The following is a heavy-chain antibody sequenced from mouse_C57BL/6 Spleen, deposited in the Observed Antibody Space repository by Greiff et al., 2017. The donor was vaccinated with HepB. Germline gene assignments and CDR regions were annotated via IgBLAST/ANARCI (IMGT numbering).Heavy chain of an antibody. CDR3: ASGGNYLYYFDY. J-gene: IGHJ2*01. CDR1: GYAFSSYW. D-gene: IGHD2-1*01. CDR2: IYPGDGDT. V-gene: IGHV1-80*01. Sequence: VQGVESGAELVKPGASVKISCKASGYAFSSYWMNWVKQRPGKGLEWIGQIYPGDGDTNYNGKFKGKATLTADKSSSTAYMQLSSLTSEDSAVYFCASGGNYLYYFDYWGQGTTLTVSS.